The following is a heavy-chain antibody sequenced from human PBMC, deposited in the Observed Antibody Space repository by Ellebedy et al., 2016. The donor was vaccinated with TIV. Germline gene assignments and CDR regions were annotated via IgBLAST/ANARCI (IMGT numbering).Heavy chain of an antibody. CDR2: LYPDAKT. CDR3: ARDPGGGGDFGDNWFDP. D-gene: IGHD2-21*01. V-gene: IGHV3-66*01. CDR1: GIIVNDYF. Sequence: PGGSLRLSCEASGIIVNDYFMNWVRQAPGKGLEWVSVLYPDAKTNYTDSVNGRFIVSRDSSKNTLYLQMNSLKAEDTAVYYCARDPGGGGDFGDNWFDPWGQGTLVTVSS. J-gene: IGHJ5*02.